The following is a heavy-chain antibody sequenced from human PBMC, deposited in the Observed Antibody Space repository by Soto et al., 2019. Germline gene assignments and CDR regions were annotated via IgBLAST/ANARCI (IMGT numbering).Heavy chain of an antibody. J-gene: IGHJ5*02. D-gene: IGHD5-18*01. CDR2: INPNSGGT. Sequence: GASVKVSCKASGYTFTGYYMHWGRQAPGQGLEWMGWINPNSGGTNYAQKFQGRVTMTRDTSISTAYMELSRLRSDDTAVYYCARDGGHSSYGVDPWGQGTLVTVSS. V-gene: IGHV1-2*02. CDR3: ARDGGHSSYGVDP. CDR1: GYTFTGYY.